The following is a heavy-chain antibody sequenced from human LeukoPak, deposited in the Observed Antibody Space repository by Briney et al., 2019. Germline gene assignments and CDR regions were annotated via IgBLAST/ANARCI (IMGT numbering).Heavy chain of an antibody. V-gene: IGHV1-2*06. Sequence: ASVKVSCKASGYTFTGYYMHWVRQAPGRGLEWMGRINPNSGGTNYAQKFQGRVTMTTDTSISTAYMELNRLTSDDTAVYYCAREPMVRDFNWFDPWGQGTLVTVSS. CDR1: GYTFTGYY. D-gene: IGHD3-10*01. J-gene: IGHJ5*02. CDR2: INPNSGGT. CDR3: AREPMVRDFNWFDP.